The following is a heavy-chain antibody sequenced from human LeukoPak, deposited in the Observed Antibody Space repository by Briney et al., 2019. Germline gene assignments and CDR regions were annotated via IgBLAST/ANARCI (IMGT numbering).Heavy chain of an antibody. V-gene: IGHV4-34*01. Sequence: SETLSLTCAVYGGSFSGYYWSWIRQPPGKGLEWIGEINHSGSTNYNPSLKSRVTISVDTSKNQCSLKLSSVTAADTAVYYCARGGNWYQLLLYPWFDPWGQGTLVTVSS. D-gene: IGHD2-2*01. CDR2: INHSGST. CDR1: GGSFSGYY. J-gene: IGHJ5*02. CDR3: ARGGNWYQLLLYPWFDP.